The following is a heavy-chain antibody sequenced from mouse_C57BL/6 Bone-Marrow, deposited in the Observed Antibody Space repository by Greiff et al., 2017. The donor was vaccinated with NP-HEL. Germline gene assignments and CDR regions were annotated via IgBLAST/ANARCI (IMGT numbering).Heavy chain of an antibody. CDR1: GYTFTSYG. CDR3: ARCYYGSSGDY. CDR2: IYPRSGNT. J-gene: IGHJ2*01. D-gene: IGHD1-1*01. V-gene: IGHV1-81*01. Sequence: VQLQESGAELARPGASVKLSCKASGYTFTSYGISWVKQRTGQGLEWIGEIYPRSGNTYYNEKFKGKATLTADKSSSTAYMELRSLTSEDSAVYFCARCYYGSSGDYWGQGTTLTVSS.